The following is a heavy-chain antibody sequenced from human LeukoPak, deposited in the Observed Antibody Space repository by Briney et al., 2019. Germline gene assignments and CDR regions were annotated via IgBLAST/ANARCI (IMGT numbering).Heavy chain of an antibody. CDR3: AKGPTTVTTDY. J-gene: IGHJ4*02. Sequence: TGGSLRLSCAASGFTVSNNYMSWVRQAPGKGLEWVSVIYSGGSTYYADSVKGRFTISRDNSKNTVYLQMNSLRAEDTAVYYCAKGPTTVTTDYWGQGTLVTVSS. V-gene: IGHV3-66*01. CDR2: IYSGGST. CDR1: GFTVSNNY. D-gene: IGHD4-17*01.